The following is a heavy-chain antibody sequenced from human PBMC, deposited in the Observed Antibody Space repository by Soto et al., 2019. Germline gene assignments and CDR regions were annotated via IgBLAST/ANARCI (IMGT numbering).Heavy chain of an antibody. V-gene: IGHV1-69*13. D-gene: IGHD3-22*01. Sequence: GASVKVSCKASGGTFSSYAISWVRQAPGQGPEWMGGIIPIFGTANYAQKFQGRVTITADESTSTAYMELSSLRSEDTAVYYCARRGVSYYDSSGYYHYWGQGTLVTVPS. CDR1: GGTFSSYA. CDR2: IIPIFGTA. CDR3: ARRGVSYYDSSGYYHY. J-gene: IGHJ4*02.